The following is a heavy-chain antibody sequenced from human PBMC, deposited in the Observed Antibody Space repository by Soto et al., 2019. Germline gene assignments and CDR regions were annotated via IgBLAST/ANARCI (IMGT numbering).Heavy chain of an antibody. CDR3: AKDDFTDRGDDYFDY. J-gene: IGHJ4*02. CDR2: IGASGDIT. D-gene: IGHD2-21*02. Sequence: QPGGSLRLSCAASGFSFTNFAMSWVRQAPGKGLEWVAGIGASGDITWYADSVKGRLSISRDNSKNTLYLQLNSLRFEDTAVYYCAKDDFTDRGDDYFDYWGPGTLVTVPQ. CDR1: GFSFTNFA. V-gene: IGHV3-23*01.